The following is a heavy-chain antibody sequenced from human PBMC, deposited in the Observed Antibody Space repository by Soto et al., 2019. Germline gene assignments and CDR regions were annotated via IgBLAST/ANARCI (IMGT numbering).Heavy chain of an antibody. CDR2: IYWDDDK. J-gene: IGHJ4*02. Sequence: GSGPTLVNPTQTLTLTCTFSGFSLSTSGVGVGWIRQPPGKALEWLALIYWDDDKRYSPSLKSRLTITKDTSKNQVVLTMTNMDPVDTATYYCAHRRIAARPWVSGQFDYWGQGTLVTVSS. CDR1: GFSLSTSGVG. CDR3: AHRRIAARPWVSGQFDY. V-gene: IGHV2-5*02. D-gene: IGHD6-6*01.